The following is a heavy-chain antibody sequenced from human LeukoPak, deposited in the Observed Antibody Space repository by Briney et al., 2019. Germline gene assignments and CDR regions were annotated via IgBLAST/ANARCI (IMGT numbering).Heavy chain of an antibody. CDR3: AREVGRGYSGYDTVAFDY. Sequence: ASVKVSCKASGGTFSSHAISWVRQAPGQGLEWMGRIIPIFGTANYAQKFQGRVTITADKSTSTAYMELSSLRSEDTAVYYCAREVGRGYSGYDTVAFDYWGQGTLVTVSS. CDR1: GGTFSSHA. D-gene: IGHD5-12*01. V-gene: IGHV1-69*06. J-gene: IGHJ4*02. CDR2: IIPIFGTA.